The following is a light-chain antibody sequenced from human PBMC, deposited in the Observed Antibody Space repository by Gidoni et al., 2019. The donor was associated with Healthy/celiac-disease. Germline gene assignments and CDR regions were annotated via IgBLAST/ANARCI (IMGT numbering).Light chain of an antibody. V-gene: IGKV3-11*01. Sequence: EIVLTQSPATLSLSPGERATLSCRASRSVSSYLAWYQQKPGQAPRLLIYDASNRATGSPARFRGSGCGTDFTLTISSLEPEDVAVDYCQQRSNWPAITFGQGTRLEIK. J-gene: IGKJ5*01. CDR2: DAS. CDR3: QQRSNWPAIT. CDR1: RSVSSY.